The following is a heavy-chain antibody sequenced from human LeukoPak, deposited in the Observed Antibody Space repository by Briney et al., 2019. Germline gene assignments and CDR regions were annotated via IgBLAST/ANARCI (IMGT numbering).Heavy chain of an antibody. CDR2: ISGSGGST. CDR3: AKASLDYYDSSGYYAY. V-gene: IGHV3-23*01. CDR1: GFTFSSYA. D-gene: IGHD3-22*01. Sequence: GGSLRLSCAASGFTFSSYAMSWVRQAPGKGLEWVSAISGSGGSTYYADSVKGRFTISRDNSKNTLYLQMNSLRAEDTAVYYFAKASLDYYDSSGYYAYWGQGTLVTVSS. J-gene: IGHJ4*02.